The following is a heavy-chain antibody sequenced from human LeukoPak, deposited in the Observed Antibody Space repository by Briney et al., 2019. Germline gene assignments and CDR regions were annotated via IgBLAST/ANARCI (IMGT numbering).Heavy chain of an antibody. CDR3: AKGGNYFAGWFDP. CDR1: GFTFDDYT. J-gene: IGHJ5*02. D-gene: IGHD1-7*01. V-gene: IGHV3-43*01. Sequence: GGSLRLSCAASGFTFDDYTMHWVRQAPGKGLEWVSLISWDGGSTYYADSVKGRFTISRDNSKNSLYLQMNSLRTEDTALYYCAKGGNYFAGWFDPWGQGTLVTVSS. CDR2: ISWDGGST.